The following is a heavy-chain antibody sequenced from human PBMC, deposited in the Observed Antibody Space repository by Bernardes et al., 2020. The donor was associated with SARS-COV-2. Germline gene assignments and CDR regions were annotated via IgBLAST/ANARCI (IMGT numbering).Heavy chain of an antibody. CDR1: GFTLNNFG. CDR2: ISYEGSKE. D-gene: IGHD1-26*01. CDR3: AKRKQIFHLSEWDVGMDV. V-gene: IGHV3-30*18. Sequence: GGSLRLSCAASGFTLNNFGIHWVRQAPGKGLEWVSLISYEGSKEFYADFVRGRFSISRDNSKRAVYLQMNSLRPEDTAVYYCAKRKQIFHLSEWDVGMDVWGCGPTVPGSP. J-gene: IGHJ6*04.